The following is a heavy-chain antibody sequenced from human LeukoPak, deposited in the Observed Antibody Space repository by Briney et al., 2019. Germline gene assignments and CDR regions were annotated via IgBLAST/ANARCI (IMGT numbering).Heavy chain of an antibody. CDR2: IHDSGNT. D-gene: IGHD3-9*01. CDR1: GGSMSVYY. CDR3: ARGNYDVLIGKGYFDC. V-gene: IGHV4-59*08. J-gene: IGHJ4*02. Sequence: SETLSLNCKVSGGSMSVYYWTWIRQSPGKGLEWLGYIHDSGNTRYNPSLRSRITVSVDTSKNQLSLRLTSVSATDTAVYYCARGNYDVLIGKGYFDCWGQGNLVTVSS.